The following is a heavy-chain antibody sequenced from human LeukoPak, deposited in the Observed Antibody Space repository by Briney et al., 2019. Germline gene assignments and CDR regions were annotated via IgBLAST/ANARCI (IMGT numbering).Heavy chain of an antibody. CDR3: ARRSPIYYFDY. CDR2: ISSSNNYI. CDR1: GFTFSNYN. V-gene: IGHV3-21*01. J-gene: IGHJ4*02. Sequence: GGSLKLSWAASGFTFSNYNMNWVRQAPGKGLEWVSSISSSNNYIYYADSVKGRFTISRDNAKNSLYLQMNSLRAEDTAVYYCARRSPIYYFDYWGRGTPVTVSS.